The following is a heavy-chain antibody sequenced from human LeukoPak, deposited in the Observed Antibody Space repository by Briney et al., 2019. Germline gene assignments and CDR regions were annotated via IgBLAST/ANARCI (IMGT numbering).Heavy chain of an antibody. V-gene: IGHV4-34*01. CDR1: GGSFSGYY. J-gene: IGHJ4*02. CDR2: INHSGST. CDR3: ARGRLPIAAAVPFDY. Sequence: PSETLSLTCAVYGGSFSGYYWRCIRQPPGKGLEWIGEINHSGSTNYNPSLKSRVTISVDTSKNQFSLKLSSVTAADTAVYYCARGRLPIAAAVPFDYWGQGTLVTVSS. D-gene: IGHD6-13*01.